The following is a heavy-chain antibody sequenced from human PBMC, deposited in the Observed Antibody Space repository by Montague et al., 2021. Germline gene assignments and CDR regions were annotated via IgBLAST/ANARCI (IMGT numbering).Heavy chain of an antibody. CDR3: AKQDYFVSGTSYKGFDP. J-gene: IGHJ5*02. Sequence: SETLSLTCTVSSGSIFHAHWSWVRQPPGKGLGWLGSMFYGGATSNNPSLKSRVTMSIGTSTNQFSLKLSFATAADTAVYYCAKQDYFVSGTSYKGFDPWGQGILVTVSS. D-gene: IGHD3-10*01. CDR1: SGSIFHAH. V-gene: IGHV4-59*08. CDR2: MFYGGAT.